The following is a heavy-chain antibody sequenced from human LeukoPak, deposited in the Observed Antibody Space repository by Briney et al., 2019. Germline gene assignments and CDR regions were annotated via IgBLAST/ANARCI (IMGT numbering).Heavy chain of an antibody. CDR1: GDFINSNNYY. CDR3: AGGIVGVHAY. CDR2: INHSGST. J-gene: IGHJ4*02. V-gene: IGHV4-39*07. Sequence: SETLSLTCTVSGDFINSNNYYWGWIRQPPGKGLEWIGDINHSGSTYYNPSLKSRVTISVDTSKNQFSLNLSSVTAAYTAVYYCAGGIVGVHAYWGQGTLVTVSS. D-gene: IGHD1-26*01.